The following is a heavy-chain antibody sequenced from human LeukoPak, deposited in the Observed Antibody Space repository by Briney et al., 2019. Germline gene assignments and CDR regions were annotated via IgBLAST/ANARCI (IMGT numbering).Heavy chain of an antibody. CDR3: AHRDTAMVRVDY. CDR2: IKSKTDGGTT. J-gene: IGHJ4*02. Sequence: GGSLRLSCAASGFTFRDAGMSWVRQAPGQGLEWVGRIKSKTDGGTTDYAAPVKGRFTISRDDSKNTLYLQMSSLKTEDTAVYFCAHRDTAMVRVDYWGQGTLVTVSS. D-gene: IGHD5-18*01. CDR1: GFTFRDAG. V-gene: IGHV3-15*01.